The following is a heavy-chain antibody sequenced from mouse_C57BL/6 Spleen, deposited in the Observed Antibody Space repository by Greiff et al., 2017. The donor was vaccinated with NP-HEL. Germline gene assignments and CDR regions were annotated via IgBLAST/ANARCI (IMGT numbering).Heavy chain of an antibody. Sequence: QVQLQQPGAELVKPGASVKLSCKASGYTFTSYWMHWVKQRPGQGLEWIGMIHPNSGSTNYNEKFKSKATLTVDKSSSTAYMQLSSLTSEDSAVYYCAREGFITTVVATDFDVWGTGTTVTVSS. CDR1: GYTFTSYW. V-gene: IGHV1-64*01. CDR3: AREGFITTVVATDFDV. CDR2: IHPNSGST. D-gene: IGHD1-1*01. J-gene: IGHJ1*03.